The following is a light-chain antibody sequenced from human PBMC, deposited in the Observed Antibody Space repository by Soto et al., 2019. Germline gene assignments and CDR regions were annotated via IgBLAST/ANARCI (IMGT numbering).Light chain of an antibody. V-gene: IGKV3-11*01. J-gene: IGKJ5*01. CDR2: GAS. CDR3: QQPSNWPLT. CDR1: QSVSRY. Sequence: EIVLTQSPATLSLSPGERATLSCRASQSVSRYLAWYQQKPGQAPRLLIYGASNRATGIPARFSGSGSGTDFALTISSLEPQDFAVYYCQQPSNWPLTFGQGTRLEIK.